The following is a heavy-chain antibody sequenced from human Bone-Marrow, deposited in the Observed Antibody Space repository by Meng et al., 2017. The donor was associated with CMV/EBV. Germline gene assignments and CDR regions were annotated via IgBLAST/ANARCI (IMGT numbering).Heavy chain of an antibody. D-gene: IGHD3-3*01. Sequence: ESLKISCAASGFTFSSYAMHWVRQAPGKGLEWIGSIYYSGSTNYNPSLKSRVTISVDTSKNQFSLKLSSVTAADTAVYYCARDRGLYYDFWSGYWRYFDYWGQGTLVTVSS. J-gene: IGHJ4*02. V-gene: IGHV4-59*12. CDR3: ARDRGLYYDFWSGYWRYFDY. CDR2: IYYSGST. CDR1: GFTFSSYA.